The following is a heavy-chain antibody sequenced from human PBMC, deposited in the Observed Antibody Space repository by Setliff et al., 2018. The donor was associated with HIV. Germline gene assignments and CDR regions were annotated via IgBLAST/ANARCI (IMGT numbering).Heavy chain of an antibody. D-gene: IGHD5-12*01. CDR1: GYSISSGCY. Sequence: SETLSLTCAVSGYSISSGCYWGWIRQPPGKGLEWIGSMYHTGSTYYSPSLNSRFTISVDTSKNQFSLKFRSVTAADTAVYYCARQPLYNDYDWRSYYFEYWGQGTLVTVSS. V-gene: IGHV4-38-2*01. CDR3: ARQPLYNDYDWRSYYFEY. CDR2: MYHTGST. J-gene: IGHJ4*02.